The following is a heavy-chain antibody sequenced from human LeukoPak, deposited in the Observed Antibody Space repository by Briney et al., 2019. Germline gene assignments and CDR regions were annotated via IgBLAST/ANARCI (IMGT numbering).Heavy chain of an antibody. V-gene: IGHV3-48*01. CDR3: ARGGVYCGGDCVDY. D-gene: IGHD2-21*02. CDR1: GFTFSSYS. J-gene: IGHJ4*02. Sequence: PGGSLRLSCAASGFTFSSYSMNWVRQAPGKGLEWVSYISSSSSTIYYADSVKGRFTISRDNARNSLYLQLNSLRAEDTAVYFCARGGVYCGGDCVDYWGQGTLVTVSS. CDR2: ISSSSSTI.